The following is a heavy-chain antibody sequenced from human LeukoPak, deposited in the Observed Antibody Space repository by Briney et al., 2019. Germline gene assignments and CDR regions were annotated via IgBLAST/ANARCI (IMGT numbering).Heavy chain of an antibody. J-gene: IGHJ4*02. CDR1: GGSISSSSYY. V-gene: IGHV4-39*01. D-gene: IGHD3-22*01. CDR2: IYYSGNT. Sequence: SETLSLTCNLSGGSISSSSYYWGWIRHPAGKGLEWVGTIYYSGNTYYNPSLKSRATISVDTSKNQFSLKLTSVTAADTAVYYRTCGYYSRGDYWGQGSLVTVSS. CDR3: TCGYYSRGDY.